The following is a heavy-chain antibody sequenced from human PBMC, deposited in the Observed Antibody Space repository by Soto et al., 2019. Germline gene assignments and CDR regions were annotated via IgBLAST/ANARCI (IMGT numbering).Heavy chain of an antibody. CDR1: GGSISSYY. V-gene: IGHV4-59*01. CDR2: IYCSGST. J-gene: IGHJ4*02. D-gene: IGHD2-2*01. Sequence: SETLSLTGTVSGGSISSYYWSWIRQPPGKGLEWSGYIYCSGSTNYNPSLKSRVTISVDTSKNQFSLKLSSVTAADTAVYYCARGGSTSFIDYWGQGTLVTVSS. CDR3: ARGGSTSFIDY.